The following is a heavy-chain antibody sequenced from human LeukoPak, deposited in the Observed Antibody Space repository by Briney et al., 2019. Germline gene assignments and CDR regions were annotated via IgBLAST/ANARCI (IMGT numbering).Heavy chain of an antibody. CDR2: INPNSGGT. D-gene: IGHD2-2*01. V-gene: IGHV1-2*06. J-gene: IGHJ4*02. CDR3: ARLVVPAAFDY. CDR1: GYTLTDYY. Sequence: ASVKVSCKASGYTLTDYYMHWVRQAPGQGLEWMGRINPNSGGTNYAQKFQGRVTMTRDTSISTAYMELSRLRSDDTAVYYCARLVVPAAFDYWGQGTLVTVSS.